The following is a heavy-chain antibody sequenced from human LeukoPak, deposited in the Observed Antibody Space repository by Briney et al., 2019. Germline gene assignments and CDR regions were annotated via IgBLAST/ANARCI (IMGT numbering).Heavy chain of an antibody. V-gene: IGHV3-48*01. CDR2: IRSGGDNI. Sequence: GGSLRLSCATSGFTFSSDPMNWVRQAPGKGLEWVSHIRSGGDNIHYADSVRGRFTISRDNAKNSLYLQMNSLRVEDTAVYFCVRDAQFAFDIWGQGTMVTVSS. CDR1: GFTFSSDP. J-gene: IGHJ3*02. D-gene: IGHD5-24*01. CDR3: VRDAQFAFDI.